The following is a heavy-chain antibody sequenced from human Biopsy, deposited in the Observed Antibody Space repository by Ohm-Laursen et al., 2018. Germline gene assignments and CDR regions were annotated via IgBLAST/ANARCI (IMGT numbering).Heavy chain of an antibody. CDR1: GFTFSDYY. Sequence: SLRLSCSAPGFTFSDYYMSWVRQAPGQGLEWLSYISRSGSIIDYADSVKGRFTISRDNAQNTLYLQMNSLRADDTAVYYCARDWGGDYGGNIDYYYFYGMDVWGQGTTVTASS. V-gene: IGHV3-11*01. CDR3: ARDWGGDYGGNIDYYYFYGMDV. J-gene: IGHJ6*02. D-gene: IGHD4-23*01. CDR2: ISRSGSII.